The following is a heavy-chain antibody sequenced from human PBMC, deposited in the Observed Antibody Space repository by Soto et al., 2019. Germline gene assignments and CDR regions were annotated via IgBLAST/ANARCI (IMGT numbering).Heavy chain of an antibody. Sequence: EVQLVESGGGLIQPGGSLRLSCTASGFPFSDLWMHWVRQAPGKGLEWVSRISHDGSSTSHADSVRGRFSISRDNAKNTVYLQMNSLRAEDTAVYYCTSLSVAVDYFAFDIWGLGTVVTVS. D-gene: IGHD6-19*01. J-gene: IGHJ3*02. CDR3: TSLSVAVDYFAFDI. CDR2: ISHDGSST. CDR1: GFPFSDLW. V-gene: IGHV3-74*01.